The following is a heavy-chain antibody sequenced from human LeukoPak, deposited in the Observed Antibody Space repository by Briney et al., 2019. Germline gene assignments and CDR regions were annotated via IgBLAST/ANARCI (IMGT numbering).Heavy chain of an antibody. V-gene: IGHV4-34*01. CDR3: ARVTSLSITIFIPPRSHRAFDI. D-gene: IGHD3-3*01. Sequence: PSETLSLTCAVYGGSFSGYYWSWIRQPPGKGLEWIGEINHSGSTNYNPSLKSRVTISVDTSKNQFSLKLSSVTAADTAVYYCARVTSLSITIFIPPRSHRAFDIWGQGTMVTVSS. J-gene: IGHJ3*02. CDR2: INHSGST. CDR1: GGSFSGYY.